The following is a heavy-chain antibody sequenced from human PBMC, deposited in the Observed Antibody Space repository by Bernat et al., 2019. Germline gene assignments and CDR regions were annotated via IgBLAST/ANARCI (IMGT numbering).Heavy chain of an antibody. CDR2: ISGSGGST. V-gene: IGHV3-23*01. J-gene: IGHJ4*02. D-gene: IGHD6-19*01. CDR3: ANPYIAVAAVSDY. CDR1: GFTFSSYA. Sequence: EVQLLESGGGLVQPGGSLRLSCAASGFTFSSYAMSWVRQAPGKGLEWVSAISGSGGSTYYADSVKGRFTNSRDNSKNTLYLQMNSLRAEDTAVYYCANPYIAVAAVSDYWGQGTLVTVSS.